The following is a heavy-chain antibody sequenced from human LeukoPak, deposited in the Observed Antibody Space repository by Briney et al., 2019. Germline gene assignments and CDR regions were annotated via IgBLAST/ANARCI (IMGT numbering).Heavy chain of an antibody. J-gene: IGHJ4*02. CDR3: ARDQDYYDSSGYDY. CDR2: ISAYNGNT. V-gene: IGHV1-18*01. CDR1: GYTFTSYG. Sequence: ASVKVSCKASGYTFTSYGIGWVRQAPGQGLEWMGWISAYNGNTNYAQKLQGRVTMTTDTSTSTAYMELRSLRSDDTAVYYCARDQDYYDSSGYDYWGQGTLVTVSS. D-gene: IGHD3-22*01.